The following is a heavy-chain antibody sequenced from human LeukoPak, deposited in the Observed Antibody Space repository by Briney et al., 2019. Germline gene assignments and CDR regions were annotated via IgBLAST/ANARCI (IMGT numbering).Heavy chain of an antibody. CDR1: RFSFSSYS. CDR3: ARGAGGYGWNDAFDI. J-gene: IGHJ3*02. D-gene: IGHD5-12*01. Sequence: GGSLRLSCAASRFSFSSYSMNWVRQAPGKGLEWVSSITSSSSFIYYADSVKGRFTISRDNARNSLYLQMNSLRAEDTAVYYCARGAGGYGWNDAFDIWGQGTMVTVSS. CDR2: ITSSSSFI. V-gene: IGHV3-21*01.